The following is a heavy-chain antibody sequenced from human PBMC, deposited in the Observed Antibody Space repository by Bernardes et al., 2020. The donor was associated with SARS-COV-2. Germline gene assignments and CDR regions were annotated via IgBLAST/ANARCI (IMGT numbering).Heavy chain of an antibody. J-gene: IGHJ3*02. Sequence: GGSLRLSCAASGFTFTDSTMHWVRQASGKGLEWVGRIKNKANNYATAYAASVKGRFTISRDDSKNTIYLQMNSLKTEDTAVFYCSRVSPIVGAYYEAFDIWGQGTMVTVSS. CDR3: SRVSPIVGAYYEAFDI. CDR1: GFTFTDST. D-gene: IGHD1-26*01. CDR2: IKNKANNYAT. V-gene: IGHV3-73*01.